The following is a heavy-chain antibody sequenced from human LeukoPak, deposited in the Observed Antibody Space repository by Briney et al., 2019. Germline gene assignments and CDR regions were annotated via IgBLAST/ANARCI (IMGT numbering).Heavy chain of an antibody. CDR2: ISYDGSNK. V-gene: IGHV3-30*03. D-gene: IGHD2/OR15-2a*01. J-gene: IGHJ4*02. Sequence: GGSLRLSCAASGFTFSSYGMHWVRQAPGKGLEWVAVISYDGSNKYYADSVKGRFTISRDNSKNTLYLQMNSLRAEDTAVYYCAQGVSRFDYWGQGTLVTVSS. CDR1: GFTFSSYG. CDR3: AQGVSRFDY.